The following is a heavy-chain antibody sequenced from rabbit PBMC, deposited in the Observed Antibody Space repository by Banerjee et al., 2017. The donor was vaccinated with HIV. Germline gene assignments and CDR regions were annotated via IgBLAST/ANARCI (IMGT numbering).Heavy chain of an antibody. CDR3: VREVAGKFGL. CDR2: IEPIFGRT. CDR1: GFDFSVYG. D-gene: IGHD4-1*01. Sequence: QEQVVESGGGLVQPGGSLKLSCKASGFDFSVYGLSWVRQAPGKGLEWIGYIEPIFGRTYYASWVNGRFTISSHNAQNTLYLQLNSLTAADTATYFCVREVAGKFGLWGPGTLVTVS. J-gene: IGHJ4*01. V-gene: IGHV1S47*01.